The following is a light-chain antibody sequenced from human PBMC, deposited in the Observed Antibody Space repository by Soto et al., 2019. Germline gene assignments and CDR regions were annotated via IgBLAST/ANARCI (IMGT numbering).Light chain of an antibody. CDR2: GAS. CDR1: QSVSSNS. J-gene: IGKJ1*01. Sequence: EIVLTQSPGTLSLSPGERATLSCRASQSVSSNSLAWYQQRPGQAPRLLIYGASSRATGIPDRFSGSGSGTAFTLTISRLEPEDFEVYYCQQYGSSPRTFGQGTKVEIK. V-gene: IGKV3-20*01. CDR3: QQYGSSPRT.